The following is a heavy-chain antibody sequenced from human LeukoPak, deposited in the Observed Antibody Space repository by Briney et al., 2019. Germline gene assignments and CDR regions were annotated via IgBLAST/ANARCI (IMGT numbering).Heavy chain of an antibody. D-gene: IGHD1-26*01. CDR1: GYTFTSYA. CDR3: ARSPSGSYFPTGY. CDR2: IIPIFGTA. J-gene: IGHJ4*02. Sequence: ASVKVSCKASGYTFTSYAMNWVRQAPGQGLEWMGGIIPIFGTANYAQKFQGRVTITADESTSTAYMELSSLRSEDTAVYYCARSPSGSYFPTGYWGQGTLVTVFS. V-gene: IGHV1-69*13.